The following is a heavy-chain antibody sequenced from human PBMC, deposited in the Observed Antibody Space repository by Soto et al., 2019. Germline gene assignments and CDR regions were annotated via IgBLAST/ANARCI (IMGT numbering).Heavy chain of an antibody. CDR1: GGSISSSNW. V-gene: IGHV4-4*02. J-gene: IGHJ5*02. D-gene: IGHD3-22*01. Sequence: SETLSLTCAVSGGSISSSNWWGWVRQPPGKGLEWIGEIYHSGGTNYNPSLKSRVTISVDKSKNQFSLKLSSVTAADTAVYYCAKMNSSGYINWLDPWGQGALVTVSS. CDR2: IYHSGGT. CDR3: AKMNSSGYINWLDP.